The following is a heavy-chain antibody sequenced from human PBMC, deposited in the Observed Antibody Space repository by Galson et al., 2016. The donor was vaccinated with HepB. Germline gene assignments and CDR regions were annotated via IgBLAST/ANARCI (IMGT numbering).Heavy chain of an antibody. V-gene: IGHV1-3*01. CDR1: GYTFTSFG. J-gene: IGHJ4*02. CDR3: ARDDSRTVFGGLGLTKAIDY. CDR2: INVDSGDT. Sequence: SVKVSCKASGYTFTSFGIHWVRQAPGQTLEWMGYINVDSGDTKFTQKFQGRVTIGRDTSATTAYMEMSNLASEDTAVYYGARDDSRTVFGGLGLTKAIDYRGQGTLRTYSS. D-gene: IGHD3-10*02.